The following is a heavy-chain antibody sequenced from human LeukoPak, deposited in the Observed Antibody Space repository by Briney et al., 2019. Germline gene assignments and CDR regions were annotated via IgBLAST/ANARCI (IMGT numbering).Heavy chain of an antibody. CDR3: AGVPLESAWLHYYYMDV. CDR2: INPTGTGT. J-gene: IGHJ6*03. Sequence: ASVKVSCKASRYTFNNDWMHWVRQAAGQGLEWIGLINPTGTGTLYAQKFQGRVTMTRDTSISTAYMELSRLRFDDTAVYYCAGVPLESAWLHYYYMDVWGKGTTVTVSS. V-gene: IGHV1-2*06. CDR1: RYTFNNDW. D-gene: IGHD5-12*01.